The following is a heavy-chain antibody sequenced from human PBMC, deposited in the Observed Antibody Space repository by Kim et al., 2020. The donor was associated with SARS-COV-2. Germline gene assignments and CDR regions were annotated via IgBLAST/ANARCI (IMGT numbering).Heavy chain of an antibody. V-gene: IGHV1-18*01. J-gene: IGHJ3*02. CDR1: GYTFTSYG. Sequence: ASVKVSCKASGYTFTSYGISWVRQAPGQGLEWMGWISAYNGNTNYAQKLQGRVTMTTDTSTSTAYMELRSLRSDDTAVYYCARLTIFGVVIIGRDAFDIWGQGTMVTVSS. CDR2: ISAYNGNT. CDR3: ARLTIFGVVIIGRDAFDI. D-gene: IGHD3-3*01.